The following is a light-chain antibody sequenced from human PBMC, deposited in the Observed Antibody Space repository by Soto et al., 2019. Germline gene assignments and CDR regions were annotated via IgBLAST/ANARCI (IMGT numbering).Light chain of an antibody. CDR2: GAS. J-gene: IGKJ5*01. CDR3: QQRSSWPS. Sequence: EIVMTQSPATLSVSPGERATLSCRASQSVSSNLAWYQQKPGQAPRLLIYGASNRATGIPERFSGSGSGTDFTLTISNLQSEDFVVYHCQQRSSWPSFGQGTRLEIK. V-gene: IGKV3D-15*01. CDR1: QSVSSN.